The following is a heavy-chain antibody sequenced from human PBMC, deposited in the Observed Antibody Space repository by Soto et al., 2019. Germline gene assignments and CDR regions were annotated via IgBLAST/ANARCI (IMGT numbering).Heavy chain of an antibody. CDR3: TRVGGYYGDYPNFDY. CDR2: IYYTGST. V-gene: IGHV4-59*01. D-gene: IGHD4-17*01. Sequence: SETLSLTCSVSGSSIRYYYWSWIRQLPGKGLEWIGNIYYTGSTNYNPSLKGRVFISVDSSRRQLSLRLNSLTAADTAVYYCTRVGGYYGDYPNFDYWGQGALVTVSS. J-gene: IGHJ4*02. CDR1: GSSIRYYY.